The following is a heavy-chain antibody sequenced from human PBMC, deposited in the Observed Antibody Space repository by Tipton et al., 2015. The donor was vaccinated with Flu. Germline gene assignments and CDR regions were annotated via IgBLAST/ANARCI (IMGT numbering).Heavy chain of an antibody. J-gene: IGHJ4*02. CDR2: ILTYNGFT. D-gene: IGHD3-9*01. V-gene: IGHV1-18*04. CDR3: ARTTSYYDTLTSSYKYLSDS. Sequence: QSGPEVKKPGASVKVSCKASGYTFTRNDISWVRQAPGQGLEWMGFILTYNGFTTYAQRFQGRVTVTTDTSTGTAYLELRSLTSDDTAVYFCARTTSYYDTLTSSYKYLSDSWGQGTLVTVSS. CDR1: GYTFTRND.